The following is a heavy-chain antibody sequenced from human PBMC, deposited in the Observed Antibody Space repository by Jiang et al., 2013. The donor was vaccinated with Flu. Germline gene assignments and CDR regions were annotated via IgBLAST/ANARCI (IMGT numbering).Heavy chain of an antibody. CDR1: GYIFTTYF. V-gene: IGHV1-46*01. J-gene: IGHJ5*02. CDR2: VDPSNGNT. D-gene: IGHD3-10*01. Sequence: SGAEVKKPGASVKASCRASGYIFTTYFIHWLRQAPGQGLEWMGMVDPSNGNTNYAQKFQGRVTMTRDTSTSTVYMELSSLRSEDMAVYYCAREQSGGYWFDPWGQGTLVIVSS. CDR3: AREQSGGYWFDP.